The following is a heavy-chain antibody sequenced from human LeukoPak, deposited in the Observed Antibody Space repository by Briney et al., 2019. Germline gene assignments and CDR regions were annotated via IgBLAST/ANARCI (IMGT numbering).Heavy chain of an antibody. V-gene: IGHV1-46*01. J-gene: IGHJ4*02. D-gene: IGHD1-26*01. CDR3: ARDLGGPGGNGY. CDR2: INPSGGST. CDR1: GYTFTSYY. Sequence: ASGKVSCKASGYTFTSYYMHWVRQAPGQGLEWMGVINPSGGSTSYAQKFQGRVTMTRDTSTSTVYMELSSLRSEDTAVYYCARDLGGPGGNGYWGQGTLVTVSS.